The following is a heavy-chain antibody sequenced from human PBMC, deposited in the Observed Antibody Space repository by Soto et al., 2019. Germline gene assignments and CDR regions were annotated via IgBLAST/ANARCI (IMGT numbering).Heavy chain of an antibody. V-gene: IGHV1-69*13. J-gene: IGHJ3*02. Sequence: SVKVSCKASGGTFSSYAISWVRQAPGQGLEWMGGIIPIFGTANYAQKFQGRVTITADESTSTAYMELSSLRSEDTAVYYCARDRGYYDSSGPSDAFYIWGQGTMVPVSS. CDR2: IIPIFGTA. CDR3: ARDRGYYDSSGPSDAFYI. CDR1: GGTFSSYA. D-gene: IGHD3-22*01.